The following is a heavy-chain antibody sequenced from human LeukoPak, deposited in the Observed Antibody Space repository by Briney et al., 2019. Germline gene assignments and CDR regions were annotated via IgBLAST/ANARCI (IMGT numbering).Heavy chain of an antibody. J-gene: IGHJ4*02. CDR2: ISSSSSYI. V-gene: IGHV3-21*01. CDR1: GFTFSSYS. D-gene: IGHD2-2*01. CDR3: AREGYCSSTTCLPDY. Sequence: GGSLRLSCAASGFTFSSYSMNWVRQAPGKGLEWVSSISSSSSYIYYAGSVKGRFTISRDNAKNSLFLQMNSLRAADTAVYYCAREGYCSSTTCLPDYWGQGTLITGSS.